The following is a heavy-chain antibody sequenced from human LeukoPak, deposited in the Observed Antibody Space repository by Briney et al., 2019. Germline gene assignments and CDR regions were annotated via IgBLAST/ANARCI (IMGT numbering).Heavy chain of an antibody. CDR3: ATEAGAAPDWYFDV. V-gene: IGHV3-74*01. D-gene: IGHD6-19*01. CDR1: GFTFNRFW. CDR2: IKNDGRST. J-gene: IGHJ2*01. Sequence: PGGSLRLSCGASGFTFNRFWMHWVRQAPGKGLVWVSRIKNDGRSTDYADSVKGRFTISRDNAKNTVYLQMNSLRAEDTAVYYCATEAGAAPDWYFDVWGRGTLVTVSS.